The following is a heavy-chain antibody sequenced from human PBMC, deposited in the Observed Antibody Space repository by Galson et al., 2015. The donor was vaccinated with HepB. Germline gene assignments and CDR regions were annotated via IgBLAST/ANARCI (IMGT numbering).Heavy chain of an antibody. V-gene: IGHV4-39*01. J-gene: IGHJ5*02. CDR1: GGSISSSNYY. D-gene: IGHD3-10*01. CDR2: LYYSGRT. CDR3: SRGLTGNQFRCPLNWFDP. Sequence: SETLSLTCTVSGGSISSSNYYWGWIRQPPGKGLEWIGSLYYSGRTFYNPSLKSRVTISVDRSKNQFSLKLTSLTAADTDVYFCSRGLTGNQFRCPLNWFDPWGQATLVTVSS.